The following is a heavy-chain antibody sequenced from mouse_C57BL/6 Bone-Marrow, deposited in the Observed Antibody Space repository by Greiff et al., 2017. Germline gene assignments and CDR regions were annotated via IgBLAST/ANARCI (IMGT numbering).Heavy chain of an antibody. Sequence: EVKLLESGGGLVQPGGSMKLSCVASGFTFSNYWMNWVRQSPEKGLEWVAQIRLKSDNYATHYAESVKGRFTISRDDSKSSVYLQMNNLRAEDTGIYYCTGHLYYDYGPWFAYWGQGTLVTVSA. D-gene: IGHD2-4*01. CDR2: IRLKSDNYAT. CDR1: GFTFSNYW. CDR3: TGHLYYDYGPWFAY. J-gene: IGHJ3*01. V-gene: IGHV6-3*01.